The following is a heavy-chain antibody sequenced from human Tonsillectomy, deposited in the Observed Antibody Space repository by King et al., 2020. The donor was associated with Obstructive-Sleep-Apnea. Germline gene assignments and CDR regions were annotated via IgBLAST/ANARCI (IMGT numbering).Heavy chain of an antibody. J-gene: IGHJ4*02. CDR1: GYSIISGYY. CDR2: IYHSGST. Sequence: QQQESGPGLVKPSETLSLTCTVSGYSIISGYYWGWIRQPPGKGLEWIGPIYHSGSTYYNPSLKSRVTISRDTSKNQISLKLSSVTAADTAVYYCARDRPSGSYSYWGQGTLVTVSS. D-gene: IGHD1-26*01. V-gene: IGHV4-38-2*02. CDR3: ARDRPSGSYSY.